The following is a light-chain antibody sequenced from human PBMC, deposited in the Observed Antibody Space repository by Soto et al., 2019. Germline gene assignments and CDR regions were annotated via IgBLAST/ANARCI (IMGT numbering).Light chain of an antibody. CDR2: GAS. V-gene: IGKV3-20*01. Sequence: EKVLTQSPGAIALSPGARATLSFRASQSVSSSSLAWYQQKPGQAPRLLIYGASSRATGIPDRFSGSGSGTDFTLTIRRLEPEDFAVYYCQQYDTSGTFGQGTKVDI. CDR3: QQYDTSGT. J-gene: IGKJ1*01. CDR1: QSVSSSS.